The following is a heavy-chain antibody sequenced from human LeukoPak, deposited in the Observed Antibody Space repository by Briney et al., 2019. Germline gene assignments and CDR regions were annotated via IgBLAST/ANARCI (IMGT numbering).Heavy chain of an antibody. CDR2: ISYDGSNK. D-gene: IGHD5-18*01. CDR3: AVVWIQLWSAFDY. J-gene: IGHJ4*02. CDR1: GFTFSSYG. V-gene: IGHV3-30*03. Sequence: GGSLSLSCAASGFTFSSYGMHWVRQAPGKGLERVAVISYDGSNKYYADSVKGRFTISRDNSKNTLYLQMNSLRAEDTAVYYCAVVWIQLWSAFDYWGQGTLVTVSS.